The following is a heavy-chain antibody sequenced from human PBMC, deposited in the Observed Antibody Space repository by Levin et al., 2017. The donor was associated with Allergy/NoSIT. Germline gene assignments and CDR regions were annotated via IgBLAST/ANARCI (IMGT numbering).Heavy chain of an antibody. CDR2: IYHSGST. Sequence: SETLSLTCAVSGYSISSGYYWGWIRQPPGKGLEWIGSIYHSGSTYYNPSLKSRVTISVDTSKNQFSLKLSSVTAADTAVYYCARVFIHRVATIRRVNWFDPWGQGTLVTVSS. CDR3: ARVFIHRVATIRRVNWFDP. D-gene: IGHD5-12*01. J-gene: IGHJ5*02. V-gene: IGHV4-38-2*01. CDR1: GYSISSGYY.